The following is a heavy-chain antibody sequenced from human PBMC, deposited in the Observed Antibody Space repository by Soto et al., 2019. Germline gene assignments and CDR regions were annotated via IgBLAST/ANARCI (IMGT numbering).Heavy chain of an antibody. CDR2: IRSKAYGGTR. J-gene: IGHJ6*02. D-gene: IGHD4-4*01. CDR3: TRAPDYRNYVYYGMDV. CDR1: GFTFGDYA. V-gene: IGHV3-49*03. Sequence: GGSLRLSCTASGFTFGDYAMNWFRQAPGMGLGWVAFIRSKAYGGTREYAASVKGRFTISRDDSKSIAYLQMNSLKTEDTAVYYCTRAPDYRNYVYYGMDVWGQGTTVTVSS.